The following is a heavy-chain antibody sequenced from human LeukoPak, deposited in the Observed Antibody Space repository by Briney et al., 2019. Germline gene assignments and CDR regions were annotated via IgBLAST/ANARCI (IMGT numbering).Heavy chain of an antibody. J-gene: IGHJ4*02. D-gene: IGHD6-13*01. CDR1: GYTFTGYY. V-gene: IGHV1-2*02. CDR3: ARDWSGGAAAVYY. Sequence: GASVKVSCKASGYTFTGYYMHWVRQGPGQGLEWVGWINPNNGGTNYAQKFQGRVTMTRDTSINTAYMELSRLRSDDTAVYYCARDWSGGAAAVYYWGQGTLVTVSS. CDR2: INPNNGGT.